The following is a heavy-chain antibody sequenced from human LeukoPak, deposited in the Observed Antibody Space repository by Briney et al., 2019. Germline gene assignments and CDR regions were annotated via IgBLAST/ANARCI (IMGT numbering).Heavy chain of an antibody. V-gene: IGHV3-74*01. J-gene: IGHJ4*02. D-gene: IGHD3-3*01. CDR3: ARDPDDFWSGYSYFDY. CDR2: INTDGSST. Sequence: GGSLRLSCAASGFTFSSYWMHWARQAPGKGLVWVSRINTDGSSTSYADSVKGRFTISRDNAKNTLYLQMNSLRAEDTAVYYCARDPDDFWSGYSYFDYWGQGTLVTVSS. CDR1: GFTFSSYW.